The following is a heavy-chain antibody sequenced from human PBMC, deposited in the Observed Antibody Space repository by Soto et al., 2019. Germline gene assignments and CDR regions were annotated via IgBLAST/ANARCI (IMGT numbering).Heavy chain of an antibody. V-gene: IGHV3-72*01. J-gene: IGHJ4*02. D-gene: IGHD1-26*01. CDR3: ARSGSYVTTEY. Sequence: EVQLVESGGGLVQPGGSLRLSCAVSGFTFSDHYMDWVRQTPEKGLEWVGRSRNKVNSYSTEYAASVKGRFIISRDDSKNSLYLQMNSLKTEDTAVYYCARSGSYVTTEYWGQGTLVTVSS. CDR1: GFTFSDHY. CDR2: SRNKVNSYST.